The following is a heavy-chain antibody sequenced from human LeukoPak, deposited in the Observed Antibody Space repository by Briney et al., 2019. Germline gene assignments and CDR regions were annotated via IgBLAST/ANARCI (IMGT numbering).Heavy chain of an antibody. V-gene: IGHV1-8*01. J-gene: IGHJ4*02. Sequence: RASVRVSCKASGYTFTSYDINWVRQAPGQGLEWMGWMNPNSGNTGYAQKFQGRVTMTRNTSISTAYMELSSLRSEDTAVYYCARASRVCSSTSCYFPIGYWGQGTLVTVSS. CDR2: MNPNSGNT. CDR3: ARASRVCSSTSCYFPIGY. D-gene: IGHD2-2*01. CDR1: GYTFTSYD.